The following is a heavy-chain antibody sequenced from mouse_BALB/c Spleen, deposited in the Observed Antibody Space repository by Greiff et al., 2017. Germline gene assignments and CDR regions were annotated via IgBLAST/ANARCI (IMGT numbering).Heavy chain of an antibody. CDR3: AREDYGNSPAY. D-gene: IGHD2-1*01. J-gene: IGHJ3*01. CDR1: GFTFSSYA. CDR2: ISSGGSYT. Sequence: EVQLVESGGGLVKPGGSLKLSCAASGFTFSSYAMSWVRQSPEKRLEWVAEISSGGSYTYYPDTVTGRFTISRDNAKNTLYLEMSSLRSEDTAMYYCAREDYGNSPAYWGQGTLVTVSA. V-gene: IGHV5-9-4*01.